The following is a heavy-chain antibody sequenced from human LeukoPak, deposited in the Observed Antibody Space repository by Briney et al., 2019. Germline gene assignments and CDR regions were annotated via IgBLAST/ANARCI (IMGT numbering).Heavy chain of an antibody. CDR1: GGSISSYY. Sequence: SETLSLTCTVSGGSISSYYWSWIRQPPGKGLEWIGYIYYNGSTNYNPSLKSRVTISVDTSKNQFSLKLSSVTAADTAVYYCARHDDYARRPFGYWGQGTLVTVSS. CDR2: IYYNGST. V-gene: IGHV4-59*08. CDR3: ARHDDYARRPFGY. D-gene: IGHD4-17*01. J-gene: IGHJ4*02.